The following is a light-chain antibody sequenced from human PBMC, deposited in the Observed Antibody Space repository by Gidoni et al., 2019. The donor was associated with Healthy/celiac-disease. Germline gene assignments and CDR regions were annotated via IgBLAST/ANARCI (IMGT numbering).Light chain of an antibody. CDR1: QSVSSY. Sequence: EIVLTQSPATLSLSPGERATLSCRASQSVSSYLAWYQQKPGQAPRLLIYDASNRANGIPARFSGSGAGTDFTLTSSSLEPEDCAVYYLQQRSNWPITFGPGTKVDIK. J-gene: IGKJ3*01. CDR2: DAS. V-gene: IGKV3-11*01. CDR3: QQRSNWPIT.